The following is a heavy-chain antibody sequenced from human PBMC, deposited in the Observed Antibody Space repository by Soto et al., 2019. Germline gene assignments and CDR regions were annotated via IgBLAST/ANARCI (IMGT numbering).Heavy chain of an antibody. Sequence: GGSLRLSCAASGFTFSSYAMSWVRQAPGKGLEWVSAISGSGGSTYYADSVKGRFTISRDNSKNTLYLQMNSLRAEDTAVYYCAKDPVTYCGGDCPPYYGMDVWGQGTTVTVYS. D-gene: IGHD2-21*02. CDR2: ISGSGGST. J-gene: IGHJ6*02. V-gene: IGHV3-23*01. CDR1: GFTFSSYA. CDR3: AKDPVTYCGGDCPPYYGMDV.